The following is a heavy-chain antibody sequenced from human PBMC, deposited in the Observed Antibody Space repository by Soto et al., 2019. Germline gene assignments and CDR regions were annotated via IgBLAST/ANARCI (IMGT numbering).Heavy chain of an antibody. J-gene: IGHJ5*02. CDR3: ARDPTSYYDFWSGTNWFDP. V-gene: IGHV1-69*12. CDR1: VGTFSSYA. CDR2: IIPIFGTA. Sequence: QVQLVQSGAEVKKPGSSVKVSCKASVGTFSSYAISWVRQAPGQGLEWMGGIIPIFGTANYAQKFQGRVTITADESTSTAYMELSSLRSEDTAVYYCARDPTSYYDFWSGTNWFDPWGQGTLVTVSS. D-gene: IGHD3-3*01.